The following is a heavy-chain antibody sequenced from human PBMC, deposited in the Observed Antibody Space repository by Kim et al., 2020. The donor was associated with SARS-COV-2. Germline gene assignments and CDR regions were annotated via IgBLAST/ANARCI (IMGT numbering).Heavy chain of an antibody. J-gene: IGHJ6*02. CDR2: IYYTGST. V-gene: IGHV4-39*07. D-gene: IGHD3-10*01. CDR3: ARVFGSGSYYKYYYGMDV. Sequence: SETLSLTCTVSGGSISSSSYYWGWIRQPPGKGLEWIGSIYYTGSTYYNPSLKSRVTISVDTSKNQFSLKLSSVTAADTAVYYCARVFGSGSYYKYYYGMDVWGPGTTVTVSS. CDR1: GGSISSSSYY.